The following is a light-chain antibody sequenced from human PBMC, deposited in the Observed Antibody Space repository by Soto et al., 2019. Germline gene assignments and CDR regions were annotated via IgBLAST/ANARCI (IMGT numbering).Light chain of an antibody. J-gene: IGKJ5*01. V-gene: IGKV1-27*01. Sequence: DIQMTQSPSSLSASVGDRVTITCRASQGISTYSAWYQQKPGKVPQILISAASAVHSGVPSRFSGSGSGTDFTLTISSLQPEDFATYYCLQHNSYPQITFGQGTRLEIK. CDR1: QGISTY. CDR3: LQHNSYPQIT. CDR2: AAS.